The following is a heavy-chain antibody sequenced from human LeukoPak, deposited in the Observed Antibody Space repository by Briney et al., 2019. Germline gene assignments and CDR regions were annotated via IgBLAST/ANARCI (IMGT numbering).Heavy chain of an antibody. V-gene: IGHV4-38-2*02. CDR1: GYSISTGYY. D-gene: IGHD3-10*01. Sequence: SETLSLTCIVSGYSISTGYYWGWIRQPPGKGLEWIGSIYHSGSTYYNPSLKSRVTISVDTSKNQFSLKLNSVTAADTAVYYCARDGSYYYAFDIWGQGTMVTVSS. CDR2: IYHSGST. J-gene: IGHJ3*02. CDR3: ARDGSYYYAFDI.